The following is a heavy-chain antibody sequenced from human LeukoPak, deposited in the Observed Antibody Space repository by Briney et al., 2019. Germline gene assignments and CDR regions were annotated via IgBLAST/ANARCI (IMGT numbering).Heavy chain of an antibody. D-gene: IGHD3-9*01. CDR1: GVSIDSGDHY. J-gene: IGHJ4*02. V-gene: IGHV4-31*03. Sequence: SETLSLTCNVSGVSIDSGDHYRSWIRLHPGTGLEWIGSIYYSGTTYDIPSLKSRLVISKDTSRNHISLALTSVTAADTAVYYCARVRYFDWLGADYFAFWGQGTLVTVSS. CDR2: IYYSGTT. CDR3: ARVRYFDWLGADYFAF.